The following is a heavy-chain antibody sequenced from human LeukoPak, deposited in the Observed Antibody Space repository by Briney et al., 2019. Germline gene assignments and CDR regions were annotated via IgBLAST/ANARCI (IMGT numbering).Heavy chain of an antibody. V-gene: IGHV3-64*02. CDR3: ARIPEY. Sequence: PGGSLRLSCAASGFAFSTYAMRWVRLTPGKGLEFVSSISKSGDDTSYGDDVKGRFTISRDNIKNTVDLEMRTLRVDDTGIYYCARIPEYWGQGTVVTVSS. CDR1: GFAFSTYA. J-gene: IGHJ1*01. D-gene: IGHD2-2*01. CDR2: ISKSGDDT.